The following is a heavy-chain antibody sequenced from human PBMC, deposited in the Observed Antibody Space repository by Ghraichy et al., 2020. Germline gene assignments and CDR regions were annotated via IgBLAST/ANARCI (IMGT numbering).Heavy chain of an antibody. J-gene: IGHJ6*02. CDR2: INHSGST. Sequence: SETLSLTCAVYGGSFSGYYWSWIRQPPGKGLEWIGEINHSGSTNYNPSLKSRVTISVDTSKNQFSLKLSSVTAADTAVYYCARVPFFPLLRYFDRSYYYYGMDVWGQGTTVTVSS. CDR3: ARVPFFPLLRYFDRSYYYYGMDV. CDR1: GGSFSGYY. D-gene: IGHD3-9*01. V-gene: IGHV4-34*01.